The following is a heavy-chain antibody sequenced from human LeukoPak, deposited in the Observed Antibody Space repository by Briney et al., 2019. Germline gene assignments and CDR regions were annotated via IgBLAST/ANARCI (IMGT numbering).Heavy chain of an antibody. D-gene: IGHD7-27*01. Sequence: ASVKVSCKASGYTFTNYDINWVRQATGQGLEWMGWMNPYSGNTGYAQKFQGRVTITMNTSITTAYMELSSLRSEDTAVYYCVQETSGDDAFDIWGQGTMVTVSS. CDR3: VQETSGDDAFDI. J-gene: IGHJ3*02. CDR1: GYTFTNYD. CDR2: MNPYSGNT. V-gene: IGHV1-8*03.